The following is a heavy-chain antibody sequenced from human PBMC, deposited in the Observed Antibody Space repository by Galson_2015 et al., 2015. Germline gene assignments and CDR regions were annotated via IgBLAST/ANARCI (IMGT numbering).Heavy chain of an antibody. CDR1: GFTFSSYA. CDR3: AKDWEDPSPLGVPAAPIYYYYYMDV. D-gene: IGHD2-2*01. V-gene: IGHV3-23*01. CDR2: ISGSGGST. J-gene: IGHJ6*03. Sequence: SLRLSCATSGFTFSSYAMSWVRQAPGKGLEWVSAISGSGGSTYYADSVKGRFTISRDNSKNTLYLQMNSLRAEDTAVYYCAKDWEDPSPLGVPAAPIYYYYYMDVWGKGTTVTVSS.